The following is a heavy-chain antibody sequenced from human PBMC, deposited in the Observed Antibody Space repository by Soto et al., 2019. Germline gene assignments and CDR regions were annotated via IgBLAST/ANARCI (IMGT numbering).Heavy chain of an antibody. J-gene: IGHJ4*02. CDR2: IYGSGRGI. V-gene: IGHV3-23*05. CDR3: AKDAIYNDGLWLMDH. CDR1: GLPHSNFA. Sequence: GGSLSLSCTASGLPHSNFAMMWVRQAPGKGLECVSGIYGSGRGIEYADSVKGRLTISRDNSKNTVYLQMTDLRADDTAVYYCAKDAIYNDGLWLMDHWGQGTQVTVSS. D-gene: IGHD6-19*01.